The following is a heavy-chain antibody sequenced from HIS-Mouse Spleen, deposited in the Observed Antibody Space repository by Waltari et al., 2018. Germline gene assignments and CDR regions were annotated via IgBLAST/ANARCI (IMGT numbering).Heavy chain of an antibody. Sequence: GEAVKTHTNISRDNSKSTLYLQMNSLRAEDTAVYYCAKGKYYFDYWGQGTLVTVSS. V-gene: IGHV3-33*06. CDR3: AKGKYYFDY. J-gene: IGHJ4*02.